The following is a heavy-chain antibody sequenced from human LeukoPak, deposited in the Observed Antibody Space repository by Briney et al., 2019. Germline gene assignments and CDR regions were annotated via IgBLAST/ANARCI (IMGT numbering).Heavy chain of an antibody. D-gene: IGHD5-24*01. CDR3: ARGPHSERWLPPPDFDY. V-gene: IGHV1-2*02. CDR2: INPNSGGT. CDR1: GYTFTGYY. Sequence: ASVKVSCKASGYTFTGYYMHWVRQAPGQGLEWMGWINPNSGGTNYAQKFQGRVTMTRDTSISTAYMELSRLRSDDTAVYYCARGPHSERWLPPPDFDYWGQGTLVTVSS. J-gene: IGHJ4*02.